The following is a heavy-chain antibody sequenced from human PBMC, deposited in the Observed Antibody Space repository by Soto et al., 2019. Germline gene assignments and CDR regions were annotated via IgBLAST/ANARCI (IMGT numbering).Heavy chain of an antibody. CDR2: ISYDGSNK. D-gene: IGHD3-22*01. Sequence: GGSLRLSCAASGFTFSSYAMHWVRQAPGKGLEWVAVISYDGSNKYYADSVKGRFTISRDNSKNTLYLQMNSLRAEDTAVYYCARTSLQYYYDSSGYYYSRGDYFDYWGQGTLVTVSS. CDR1: GFTFSSYA. J-gene: IGHJ4*02. V-gene: IGHV3-30-3*01. CDR3: ARTSLQYYYDSSGYYYSRGDYFDY.